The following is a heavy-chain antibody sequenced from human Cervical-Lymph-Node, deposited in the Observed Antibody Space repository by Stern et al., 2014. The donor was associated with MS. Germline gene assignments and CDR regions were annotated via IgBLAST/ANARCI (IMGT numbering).Heavy chain of an antibody. D-gene: IGHD3-10*01. V-gene: IGHV1-69*01. CDR3: ARVGSGKYVFDV. Sequence: VPLVQSGAEVKQPGSSVRVSCKASGDTFNRYTVGWVRPAPGQGLEWVGGIIPVFGTTKYAQKFQGRVTITADESTYSINMEMSSLRSEDTAVYYCARVGSGKYVFDVWGQGTMVTVSS. CDR1: GDTFNRYT. J-gene: IGHJ3*01. CDR2: IIPVFGTT.